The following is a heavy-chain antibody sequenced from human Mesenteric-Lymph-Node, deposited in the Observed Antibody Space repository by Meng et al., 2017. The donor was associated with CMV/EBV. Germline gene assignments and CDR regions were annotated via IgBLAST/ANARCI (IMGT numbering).Heavy chain of an antibody. J-gene: IGHJ4*02. CDR1: GFTFSAYA. CDR2: IGRSGAAI. Sequence: GGSLRLSCAASGFTFSAYAMDRVRQAPGKGLEWVSYIGRSGAAIYYADSVKGRFTISRDNAKNSLYLQMNSLRAEDSAMYYCARDLYSFRGAYLGGFDYWGQGTLVTVSS. CDR3: ARDLYSFRGAYLGGFDY. D-gene: IGHD3-10*01. V-gene: IGHV3-48*04.